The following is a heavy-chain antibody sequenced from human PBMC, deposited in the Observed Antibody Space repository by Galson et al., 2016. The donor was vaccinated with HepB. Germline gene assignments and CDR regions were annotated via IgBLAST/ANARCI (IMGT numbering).Heavy chain of an antibody. CDR2: FDREDGET. J-gene: IGHJ4*02. D-gene: IGHD6-6*01. V-gene: IGHV1-24*01. CDR1: GYTLSKLS. CDR3: AGGYRAARDLGY. Sequence: SVKVSCKVSGYTLSKLSIHWVRQTPGKGLEWMGTFDREDGETVYVQKFQGRLTMTEDTSTDTAYMGLSSLGSDDTAVYYCAGGYRAARDLGYWGQGTLVTVSS.